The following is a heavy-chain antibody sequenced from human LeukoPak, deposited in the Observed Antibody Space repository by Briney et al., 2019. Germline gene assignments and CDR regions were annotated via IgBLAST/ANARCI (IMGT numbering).Heavy chain of an antibody. Sequence: SETLPLTCSVSGVSITTSYWSWIRQPPGKGLEWIGFIHYSGSTNYNPSLKSRATISADTSNNQFSLKVTSVTAADTAVYYCARGYYDSSGYSNTFDIWGQGTMVTVSS. CDR3: ARGYYDSSGYSNTFDI. CDR2: IHYSGST. D-gene: IGHD3-22*01. V-gene: IGHV4-59*01. J-gene: IGHJ3*02. CDR1: GVSITTSY.